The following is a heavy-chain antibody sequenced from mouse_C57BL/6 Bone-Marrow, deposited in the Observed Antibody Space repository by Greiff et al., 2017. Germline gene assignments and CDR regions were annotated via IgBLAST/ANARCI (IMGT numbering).Heavy chain of an antibody. Sequence: DVMLVESGGGLVQPGESLKLSCESNEYEFPSHDMSWVRKTPEKRLELVAAINSDGGSTYYPDTMERRFIISRDNTKKTLYLQISSLRSEATALYYCARHYDGYYVFAYWGQGTLVTVSA. V-gene: IGHV5-2*01. CDR2: INSDGGST. CDR1: EYEFPSHD. J-gene: IGHJ3*01. D-gene: IGHD2-3*01. CDR3: ARHYDGYYVFAY.